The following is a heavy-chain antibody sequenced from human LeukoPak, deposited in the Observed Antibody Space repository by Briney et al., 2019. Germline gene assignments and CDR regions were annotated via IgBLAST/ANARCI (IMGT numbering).Heavy chain of an antibody. J-gene: IGHJ4*02. CDR3: AIGGDSTTSCYRCFNY. V-gene: IGHV5-51*01. Sequence: GESLKISCNGSGYRIINYWIVWVRQMPGKGLEWMVIIFPDDSDTKYSPSVQGQVTISTDNSINTAYLQLNSLKAADTAMYYCAIGGDSTTSCYRCFNYWGQGTMVTVSS. D-gene: IGHD2-2*01. CDR1: GYRIINYW. CDR2: IFPDDSDT.